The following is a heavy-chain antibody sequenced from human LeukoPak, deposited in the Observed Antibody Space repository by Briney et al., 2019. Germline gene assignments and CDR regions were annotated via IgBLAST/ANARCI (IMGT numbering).Heavy chain of an antibody. J-gene: IGHJ4*02. D-gene: IGHD3-10*01. V-gene: IGHV4-34*01. CDR1: GGSFSGYY. CDR3: ARAGEFGVIDY. Sequence: SETLSLTCAVYGGSFSGYYWSWMRQPPGKGLEWIGEINHSGSTNYNPSLKSRVTISVDTSKNQFSLKLSSVTAADTAVYYCARAGEFGVIDYWGQGTLVTVSS. CDR2: INHSGST.